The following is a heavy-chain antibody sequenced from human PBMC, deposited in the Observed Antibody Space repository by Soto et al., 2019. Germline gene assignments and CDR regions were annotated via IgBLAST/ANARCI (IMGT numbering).Heavy chain of an antibody. J-gene: IGHJ4*02. Sequence: QVQLVQSGAEVKKPGSSVKVSCKASGGTFSSYTISWVRQAPGQGLEWMGRIIPILGIANYAQKFQGRVTITADKSTSTAYMELSSLRSEDTAVYYCVSNTYYYDSSGYPFDYWGQGTLVTVSS. D-gene: IGHD3-22*01. CDR1: GGTFSSYT. V-gene: IGHV1-69*02. CDR3: VSNTYYYDSSGYPFDY. CDR2: IIPILGIA.